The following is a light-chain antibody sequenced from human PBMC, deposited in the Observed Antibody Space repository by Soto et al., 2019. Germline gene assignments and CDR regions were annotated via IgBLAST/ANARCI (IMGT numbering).Light chain of an antibody. J-gene: IGKJ4*01. CDR3: QQYNSYLT. Sequence: DIPMTQSPSTLSASVGDRVTITCRASQSISSWLAWYQQKPGKAPKLLIYDASSLESGVPSRFSDSGSGTEFSLTISSLQPDDFATYYCQQYNSYLTFGGGTKVEIK. CDR2: DAS. CDR1: QSISSW. V-gene: IGKV1-5*01.